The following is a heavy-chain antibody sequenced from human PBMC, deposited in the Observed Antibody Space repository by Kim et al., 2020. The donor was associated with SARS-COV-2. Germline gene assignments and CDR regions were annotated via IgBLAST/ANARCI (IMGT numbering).Heavy chain of an antibody. J-gene: IGHJ4*02. D-gene: IGHD6-13*01. Sequence: GGSLRLSCAASGFTFSNAWMSWVRQAPGKGLEWVGRIKSKTDGGTTDYAAPVKGRFTISRDDSKNTLYLQMNSLKTEDTAVYYCTTDSRGGSSWKVPTDDDYWGQGTLVTVSS. CDR1: GFTFSNAW. CDR2: IKSKTDGGTT. V-gene: IGHV3-15*01. CDR3: TTDSRGGSSWKVPTDDDY.